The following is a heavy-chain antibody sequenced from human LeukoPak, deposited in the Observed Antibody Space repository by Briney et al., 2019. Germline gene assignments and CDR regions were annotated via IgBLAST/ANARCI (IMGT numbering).Heavy chain of an antibody. J-gene: IGHJ4*02. CDR3: ARDGGKS. V-gene: IGHV3-66*01. CDR1: GFTVSSDY. CDR2: LHHGGSGGST. D-gene: IGHD2-15*01. Sequence: GSLRLSCAASGFTVSSDYMSWVRQAPGKGLEWVSVLHHGGSGGSTYYADSVKGRFTVSRDNSKNTLYLQMNNLRVEDTAVYYCARDGGKSWGQGTLVTVSS.